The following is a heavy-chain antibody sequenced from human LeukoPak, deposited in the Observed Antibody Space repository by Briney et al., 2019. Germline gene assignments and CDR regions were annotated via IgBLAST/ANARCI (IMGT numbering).Heavy chain of an antibody. CDR2: VYTSGYS. CDR1: GGSMNTYY. CDR3: ARKLLGETTNYFDY. D-gene: IGHD3-16*01. Sequence: SETLSLTCSVSGGSMNTYYWTWMRQPAGKGLEWIGRVYTSGYSKTNPSLQSRVTMSVDTSKRQLSLMLTSLTAADTAVYYCARKLLGETTNYFDYGGRGTLVTVPP. V-gene: IGHV4-4*07. J-gene: IGHJ4*02.